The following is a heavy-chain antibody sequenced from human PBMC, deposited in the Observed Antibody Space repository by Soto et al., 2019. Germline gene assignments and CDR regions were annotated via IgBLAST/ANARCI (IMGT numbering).Heavy chain of an antibody. D-gene: IGHD1-26*01. V-gene: IGHV3-30*03. CDR3: ARSPSSVSYLAYFAY. CDR2: ISYDGSNK. J-gene: IGHJ4*02. Sequence: QVQLVESGGGVVQPGRSLRLSCAASGFTFSSYGMHWVRQAPGKGLEWVAVISYDGSNKYYADSVKGRFTISRDNSKNTLYLQMNSLRAEDTAVYYCARSPSSVSYLAYFAYGGQGTLVTVSS. CDR1: GFTFSSYG.